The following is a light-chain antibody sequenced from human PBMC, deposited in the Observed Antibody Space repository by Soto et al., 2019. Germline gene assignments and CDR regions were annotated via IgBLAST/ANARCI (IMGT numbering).Light chain of an antibody. Sequence: QSALTQPASVSGSPGQSITISCTGTSSDVGGYNYVSWYQQHPGKAPKLMSYDVSNRPAGVSNRFYVSKSGNTASLTISGLQAEDEADYYCSSYPSSSTYVFGAGTKLTVL. CDR2: DVS. V-gene: IGLV2-14*01. CDR1: SSDVGGYNY. CDR3: SSYPSSSTYV. J-gene: IGLJ1*01.